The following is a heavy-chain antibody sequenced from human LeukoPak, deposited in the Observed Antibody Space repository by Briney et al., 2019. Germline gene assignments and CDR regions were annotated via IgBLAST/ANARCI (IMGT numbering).Heavy chain of an antibody. Sequence: ASVKVSCKASGYTFTGYYMHWVRQAPGQGLEWMGWINPNSGGTNYAQKFQGRVTMTRDTSISTAYMELSRLRSDDTAVYYCARGGAVYSGKPSGEFDYWGQGTLVTVSS. CDR1: GYTFTGYY. CDR3: ARGGAVYSGKPSGEFDY. J-gene: IGHJ4*02. D-gene: IGHD4-23*01. CDR2: INPNSGGT. V-gene: IGHV1-2*02.